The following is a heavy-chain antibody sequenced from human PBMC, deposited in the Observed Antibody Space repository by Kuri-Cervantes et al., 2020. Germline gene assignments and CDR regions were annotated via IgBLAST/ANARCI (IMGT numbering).Heavy chain of an antibody. V-gene: IGHV3-7*01. CDR3: TTYYSSSGPNDY. J-gene: IGHJ4*02. D-gene: IGHD6-6*01. CDR2: IKQDGSEK. Sequence: GGSLRLSCAASGFTFSSYWMSWVRQAPGKGLEWVANIKQDGSEKYYVDSVKGRFTISRDNAQNSLFLQVNSLRADDTAVYYCTTYYSSSGPNDYWGQGTLVTVSS. CDR1: GFTFSSYW.